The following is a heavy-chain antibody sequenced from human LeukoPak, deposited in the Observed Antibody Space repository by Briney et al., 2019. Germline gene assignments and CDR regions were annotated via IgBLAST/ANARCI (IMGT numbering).Heavy chain of an antibody. CDR2: FDPEEGER. J-gene: IGHJ4*02. V-gene: IGHV1-24*01. CDR3: ATFCVYDLLECFDY. Sequence: ASVKVSCKVSGDNLSELTVHWVRQAPGKGVEWIGGFDPEEGERLYAQKLEGRVTMTEDTSTDTAYMQLTSLRSEDTAVYYCATFCVYDLLECFDYWGQGTLVTVSS. D-gene: IGHD5/OR15-5a*01. CDR1: GDNLSELT.